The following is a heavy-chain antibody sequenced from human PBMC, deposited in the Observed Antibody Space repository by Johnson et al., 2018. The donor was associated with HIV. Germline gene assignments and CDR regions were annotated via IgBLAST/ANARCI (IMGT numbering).Heavy chain of an antibody. Sequence: VQLVESGGGVVQPGGSLRLSCAASGFTVSSYWMYWVRQAPGKGLVWVSRINWNGGSTGYADSVKGRFTISRDNAKNSLYLQMNSLRADDTALYDCAGGADPGIAAALVWGQGTMVTVSS. D-gene: IGHD6-13*01. CDR1: GFTVSSYW. J-gene: IGHJ3*01. CDR3: AGGADPGIAAALV. CDR2: INWNGGST. V-gene: IGHV3-20*01.